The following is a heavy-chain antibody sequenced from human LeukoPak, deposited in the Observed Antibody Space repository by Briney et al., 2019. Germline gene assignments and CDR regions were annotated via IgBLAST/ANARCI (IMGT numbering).Heavy chain of an antibody. D-gene: IGHD1-14*01. CDR1: GFTFSSYA. J-gene: IGHJ4*02. Sequence: GGSLRLSCAASGFTFSSYAMSWVRQAPGKGLEWVSAISGSGGSTYYADSVKGRFTISRDNSKDTLYLQMNSLRAEDAAVYYCAKDRAPKPYYFDYWGQGTLVTVSS. CDR2: ISGSGGST. CDR3: AKDRAPKPYYFDY. V-gene: IGHV3-23*01.